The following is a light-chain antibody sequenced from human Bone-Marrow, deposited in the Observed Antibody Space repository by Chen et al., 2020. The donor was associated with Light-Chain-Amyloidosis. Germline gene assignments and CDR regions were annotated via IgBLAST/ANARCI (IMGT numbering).Light chain of an antibody. CDR3: QQRSDWPLT. J-gene: IGKJ4*01. CDR1: QSVSSY. CDR2: DAS. V-gene: IGKV3-11*01. Sequence: EIVLTQSPATLSLSPGERATLSCRASQSVSSYLVWFQQKPGQAPRLLIYDASNRATGIPARFSGSGSGTDFTLTISSLEPEDFAGYYCQQRSDWPLTFGGGTKVEIK.